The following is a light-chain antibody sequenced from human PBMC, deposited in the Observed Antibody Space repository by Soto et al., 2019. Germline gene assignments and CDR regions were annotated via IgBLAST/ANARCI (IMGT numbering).Light chain of an antibody. V-gene: IGKV1-9*01. CDR2: AAS. CDR3: QQRNSYPRT. Sequence: DIQMTQSPSTLSASVVDRVTITCRASQGINIFLAWFQQKPGKAPNLLISAASTLQSGVPSRFSGSGSETEFTLTITSLQPEDSATYYCQQRNSYPRTFGQGTKVDI. J-gene: IGKJ2*01. CDR1: QGINIF.